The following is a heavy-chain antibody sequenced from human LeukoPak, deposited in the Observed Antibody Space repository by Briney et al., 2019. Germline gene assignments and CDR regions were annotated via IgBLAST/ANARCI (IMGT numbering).Heavy chain of an antibody. Sequence: GGSLRLSCAASGFTFSSYWMSWVRQAPGKGLEWVANIKQDGSEKYYVDSVKGRFTISRDNAKNSLYLQMNSLRAEDTAVYYCARDLKGARGFLDYWGQGTLVTVSS. CDR3: ARDLKGARGFLDY. J-gene: IGHJ4*02. V-gene: IGHV3-7*01. D-gene: IGHD1-26*01. CDR1: GFTFSSYW. CDR2: IKQDGSEK.